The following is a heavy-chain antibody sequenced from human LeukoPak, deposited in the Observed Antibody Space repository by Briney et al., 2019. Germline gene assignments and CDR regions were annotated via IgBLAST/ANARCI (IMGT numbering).Heavy chain of an antibody. Sequence: ASVKVSCKASGYTFTGYYMHWVRQAPGQGLEWMGWINPNSGGTNYAQKFQGRVTMTRDTSISTAYMELSRLRSDDTAVYYCARDPRGYFNYYCYMDVWGKGTTVTVSS. V-gene: IGHV1-2*02. CDR1: GYTFTGYY. D-gene: IGHD6-25*01. CDR3: ARDPRGYFNYYCYMDV. CDR2: INPNSGGT. J-gene: IGHJ6*03.